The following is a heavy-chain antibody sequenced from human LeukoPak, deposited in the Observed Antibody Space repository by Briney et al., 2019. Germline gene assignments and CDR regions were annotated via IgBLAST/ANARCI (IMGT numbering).Heavy chain of an antibody. Sequence: GGSLRLSCAASGFTFDDYAMHWVRQAPGKGLEWVSAISGSGGSTYYADSVKGRFTISRDNSKNTLYLQMNSLRAEDTAVYYCAKDPHGDDDYWGQGTLVTVSS. CDR1: GFTFDDYA. V-gene: IGHV3-23*01. J-gene: IGHJ4*02. D-gene: IGHD4-17*01. CDR3: AKDPHGDDDY. CDR2: ISGSGGST.